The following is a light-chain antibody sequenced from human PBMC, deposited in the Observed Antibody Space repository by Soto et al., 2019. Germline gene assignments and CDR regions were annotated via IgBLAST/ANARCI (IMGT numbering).Light chain of an antibody. J-gene: IGKJ3*01. Sequence: IVLTQSPGTLSLSPGERATLSCRASQSVGSYLAWYQQKPGQAPRLLIYSASSRATGVADRFSGSGSGTDFTLTISILEPEYFAVYYCQQYGNSRVTFGPGTKVEIK. CDR3: QQYGNSRVT. CDR2: SAS. CDR1: QSVGSY. V-gene: IGKV3-20*01.